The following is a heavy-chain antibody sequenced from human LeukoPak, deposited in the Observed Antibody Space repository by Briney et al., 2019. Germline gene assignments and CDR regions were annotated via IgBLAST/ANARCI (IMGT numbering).Heavy chain of an antibody. Sequence: ASVKVSCKASGDTFTSFYMHWVRQAPGQGLEWMGIIDPSVGTTTYAQKFQGRVTMTRDTSTSTVYMELSSLRSEDTAVYYCARSGSHYYDSSGYCDYWGQGTLVTVSS. J-gene: IGHJ4*02. CDR1: GDTFTSFY. CDR3: ARSGSHYYDSSGYCDY. V-gene: IGHV1-46*01. CDR2: IDPSVGTT. D-gene: IGHD3-22*01.